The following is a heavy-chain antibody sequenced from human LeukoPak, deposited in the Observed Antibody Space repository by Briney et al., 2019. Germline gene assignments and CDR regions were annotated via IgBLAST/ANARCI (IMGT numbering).Heavy chain of an antibody. V-gene: IGHV3-13*04. CDR2: IGTAGDT. Sequence: GGSLRLSCAASGFTFSSYDMYWVRQATGKGLEWVSAIGTAGDTYYPGSVKGRFTISRENAKNSLYLQMNSLRAGDTAVYYCARGDSSGYYQSSFDYWGQGTLVTVSS. CDR1: GFTFSSYD. CDR3: ARGDSSGYYQSSFDY. D-gene: IGHD3-22*01. J-gene: IGHJ4*02.